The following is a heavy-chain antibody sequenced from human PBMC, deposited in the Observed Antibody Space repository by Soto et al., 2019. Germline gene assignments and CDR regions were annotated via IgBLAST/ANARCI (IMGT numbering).Heavy chain of an antibody. Sequence: QVHLVQSGAEVKKPGASVKVSCMASGYNFIAQNIHWVRQAPGLGLEWMGKMNPNSGAADYAQEFQGRVTVTRDTAISTVYMELASLKSDDTAVYYCARERHLYSPSDAFDLWGQGTMVIVSS. D-gene: IGHD2-8*01. V-gene: IGHV1-2*02. J-gene: IGHJ3*01. CDR1: GYNFIAQN. CDR3: ARERHLYSPSDAFDL. CDR2: MNPNSGAA.